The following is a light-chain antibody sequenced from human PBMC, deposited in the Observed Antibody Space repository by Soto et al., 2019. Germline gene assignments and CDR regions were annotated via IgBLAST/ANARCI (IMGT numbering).Light chain of an antibody. CDR1: QSVTSY. J-gene: IGKJ5*01. CDR2: DVS. Sequence: EIVLTQGPPTLSLSPGERATLSCRASQSVTSYLAWYQQKPGQAPRLLIYDVSNRASGIPARFSGSGSETDFTLTISSLEPEDFAVYYCQQRSDWPLTFGQGTRLEI. CDR3: QQRSDWPLT. V-gene: IGKV3-11*01.